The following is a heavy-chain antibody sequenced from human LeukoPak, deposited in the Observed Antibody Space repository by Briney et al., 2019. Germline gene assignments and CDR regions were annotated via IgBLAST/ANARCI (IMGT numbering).Heavy chain of an antibody. Sequence: GGSLRLSCAASGFTFSSYWMTWVRQAPGKGLEWVANLRPDGSDKYYVNSVRSRFTISRDNAKNLLYLQMNSLRAEDTAVYYCARDAYSDASESWGQGTLVTVSS. CDR3: ARDAYSDASES. V-gene: IGHV3-7*01. CDR2: LRPDGSDK. CDR1: GFTFSSYW. D-gene: IGHD5-18*01. J-gene: IGHJ5*02.